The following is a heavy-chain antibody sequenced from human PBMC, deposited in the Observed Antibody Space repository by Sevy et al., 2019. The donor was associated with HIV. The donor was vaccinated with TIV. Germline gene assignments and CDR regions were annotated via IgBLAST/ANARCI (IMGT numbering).Heavy chain of an antibody. J-gene: IGHJ4*02. Sequence: GGSLRLSCAASGFTFSSYAMSWVRQAPGKGLEWVSAISGSGGSTYYADSVKGRFTISRDNSKNTLYLQMNSLRAEDTAVYYCAKASPGYNYDSSGSLDYWGQGSLVPVSS. D-gene: IGHD3-22*01. V-gene: IGHV3-23*01. CDR3: AKASPGYNYDSSGSLDY. CDR1: GFTFSSYA. CDR2: ISGSGGST.